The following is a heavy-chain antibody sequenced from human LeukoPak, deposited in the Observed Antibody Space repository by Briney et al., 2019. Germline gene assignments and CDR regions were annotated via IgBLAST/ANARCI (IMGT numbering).Heavy chain of an antibody. Sequence: SETLPLTCTVSGGSLSSSSYYWGWLRQPPGTGLEWLGSIYYSGSTYYNPSLKSRVTISVDTSKNQFSLKLSSVTAADTAVYYCARGVDDSSGYRYWYFDLRGRGTLVTVSS. CDR1: GGSLSSSSYY. D-gene: IGHD3-22*01. CDR3: ARGVDDSSGYRYWYFDL. CDR2: IYYSGST. V-gene: IGHV4-39*01. J-gene: IGHJ2*01.